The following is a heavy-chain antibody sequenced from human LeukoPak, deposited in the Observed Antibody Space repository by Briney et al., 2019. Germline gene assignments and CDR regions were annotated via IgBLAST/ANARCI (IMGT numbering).Heavy chain of an antibody. CDR2: IGPYNGNT. CDR3: ARDRIMHYYDSSGYYYGHDY. V-gene: IGHV1-18*01. CDR1: DYTFTSYG. Sequence: ASVKVSCKASDYTFTSYGISWVRQAPGQGLEWMGWIGPYNGNTKYAQRFQGRVTMTTETPTSTAYMESRSLRSDDTAVYYCARDRIMHYYDSSGYYYGHDYWGQGTLVTVSS. J-gene: IGHJ4*02. D-gene: IGHD3-22*01.